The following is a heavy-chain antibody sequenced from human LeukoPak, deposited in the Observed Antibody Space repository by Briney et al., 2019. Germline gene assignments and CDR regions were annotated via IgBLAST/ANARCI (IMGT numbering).Heavy chain of an antibody. V-gene: IGHV1-2*02. CDR2: IDPNSGGT. J-gene: IGHJ4*02. CDR1: AYTFTDYY. Sequence: GASVKVSCEASAYTFTDYYLHWVRQAPGRGLEWMGWIDPNSGGTRYAQNFQGRVTMTRHTSINTPYMELSSLTSDDTAVYYCARDNWIGGERLPSDYRGQRTVVTVSS. CDR3: ARDNWIGGERLPSDY. D-gene: IGHD1-1*01.